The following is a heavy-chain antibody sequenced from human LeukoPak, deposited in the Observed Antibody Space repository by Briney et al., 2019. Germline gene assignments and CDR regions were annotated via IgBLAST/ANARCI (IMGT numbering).Heavy chain of an antibody. CDR3: AKEHIVVVPAAGFDP. Sequence: GGSLRLSCAASGFTFSNYAMTWVRQAPGKGLEWVSAISGSGGSTFYADSVKGRFTISRDNSRNTLYLQMNSLGDEDTALYYCAKEHIVVVPAAGFDPWGQGTLVTVSS. CDR1: GFTFSNYA. J-gene: IGHJ5*02. V-gene: IGHV3-23*01. D-gene: IGHD2-2*01. CDR2: ISGSGGST.